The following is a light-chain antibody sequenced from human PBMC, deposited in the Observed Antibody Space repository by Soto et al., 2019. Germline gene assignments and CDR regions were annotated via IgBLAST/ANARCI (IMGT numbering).Light chain of an antibody. CDR3: LQYNGYPLT. Sequence: DIQMTQSPSTLSASVGDRATITCRASQNINRWLAWYQQKPGKAPNLLIHKASTLEAGVPSRFSGSASGTEFTLTISILQPDDFAAYFCLQYNGYPLTFGGGTKVEIK. V-gene: IGKV1-5*03. J-gene: IGKJ4*01. CDR1: QNINRW. CDR2: KAS.